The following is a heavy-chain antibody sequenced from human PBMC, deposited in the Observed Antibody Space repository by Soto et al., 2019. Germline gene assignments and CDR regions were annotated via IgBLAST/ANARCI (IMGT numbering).Heavy chain of an antibody. D-gene: IGHD6-19*01. V-gene: IGHV3-23*01. CDR2: MRGTGGST. CDR1: GFTFSSYA. CDR3: AKAGFSSGWSPSYFDY. J-gene: IGHJ4*02. Sequence: EVQLLESGGGLVQPGRSLRLSCAASGFTFSSYAMNWVRQAPGKGLEWVSAMRGTGGSTYYAASVKGRFTLSRDNSKNTLYLQMNSLRVEDTAVFYCAKAGFSSGWSPSYFDYWGQGTLVTVSS.